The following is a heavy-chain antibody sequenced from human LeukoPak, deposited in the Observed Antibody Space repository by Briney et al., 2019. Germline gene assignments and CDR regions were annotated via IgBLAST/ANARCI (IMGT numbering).Heavy chain of an antibody. CDR2: ISAYNGNT. J-gene: IGHJ3*02. CDR1: GYTFTSYG. V-gene: IGHV1-18*01. CDR3: ARQVPLRGAARPRNDAFDI. Sequence: ASVKVSCKASGYTFTSYGISWVRQAPGQGLEWMGWISAYNGNTNYAQKLQGRVTMTTDTSTSTAYMELRSLRSDDTAVYYCARQVPLRGAARPRNDAFDIWGQGTMVTVSS. D-gene: IGHD6-6*01.